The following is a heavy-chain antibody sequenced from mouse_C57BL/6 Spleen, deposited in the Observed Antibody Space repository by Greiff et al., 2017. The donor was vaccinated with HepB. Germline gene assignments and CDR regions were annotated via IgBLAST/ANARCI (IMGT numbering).Heavy chain of an antibody. D-gene: IGHD1-1*01. J-gene: IGHJ2*01. CDR3: ARYSHYYGSSYDYFDY. CDR2: IYPRSGNT. V-gene: IGHV1-81*01. CDR1: GYTFTSYG. Sequence: QVQLQQSGAELARPGASVKLSCKASGYTFTSYGISWVKQRPGQGLEWIGEIYPRSGNTYYNEKFKGKATLTADKSSSTAYMELRSLTSEDSAVYFCARYSHYYGSSYDYFDYWGQGTTLTVSS.